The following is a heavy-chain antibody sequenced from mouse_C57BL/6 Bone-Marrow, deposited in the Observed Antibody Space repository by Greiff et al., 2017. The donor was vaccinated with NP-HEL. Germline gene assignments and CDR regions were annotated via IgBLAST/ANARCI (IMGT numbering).Heavy chain of an antibody. J-gene: IGHJ3*01. D-gene: IGHD3-2*02. CDR2: ISNLAYSI. V-gene: IGHV5-15*01. CDR3: ARQLRLGFAY. Sequence: VKLVESGGGLVQPGGSLKLSCAASGFTFSDYGMAWVRQAPRKGPEWVAFISNLAYSIYYADTVTGRFTISRENAKNTLYLEMSSLRSEDTAMYYCARQLRLGFAYWGQGTLVTVSA. CDR1: GFTFSDYG.